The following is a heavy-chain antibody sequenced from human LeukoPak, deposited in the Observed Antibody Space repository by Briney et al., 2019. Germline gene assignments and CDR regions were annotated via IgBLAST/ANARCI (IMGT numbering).Heavy chain of an antibody. CDR3: ATDHGFHYGAYFDY. CDR2: ISYDGSNK. Sequence: GRSLRLSCAASGFTFNSYGMHWVRQAPGKGLEWVAVISYDGSNKYSADSVKGRFTISRDNSTNTLYLQMNSLRAEDTAVYYCATDHGFHYGAYFDYWGQGTLVTVSS. J-gene: IGHJ4*02. V-gene: IGHV3-30*03. CDR1: GFTFNSYG. D-gene: IGHD4-17*01.